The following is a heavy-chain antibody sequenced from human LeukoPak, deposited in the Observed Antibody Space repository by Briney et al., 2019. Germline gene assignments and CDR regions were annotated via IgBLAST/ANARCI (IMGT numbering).Heavy chain of an antibody. CDR3: ARVGYCSSTCCYSEFDY. CDR2: INPNSGGT. D-gene: IGHD2-2*01. J-gene: IGHJ4*02. V-gene: IGHV1-2*02. CDR1: GYTFTGYY. Sequence: ASVKVSCKASGYTFTGYYMHWVRQAPGQGLEWLGWINPNSGGTNYAQKFQGRVTMTRDTSISTAYMELSRLRSDDTAVYYCARVGYCSSTCCYSEFDYWGQGTLVTVSS.